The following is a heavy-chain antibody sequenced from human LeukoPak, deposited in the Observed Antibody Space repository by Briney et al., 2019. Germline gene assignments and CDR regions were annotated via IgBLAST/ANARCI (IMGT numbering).Heavy chain of an antibody. CDR2: IYYSGST. J-gene: IGHJ4*02. V-gene: IGHV4-34*01. CDR3: ATPRGYSSEFDY. CDR1: GGSFSGYY. D-gene: IGHD5-18*01. Sequence: SETLSLTCAVYGGSFSGYYWSWIRQPPGKGLEWIGSIYYSGSTYYNPSLKSRVTISVDTSKNQFSLKLSSVTAADTAVYYCATPRGYSSEFDYWGQGTLVTVSS.